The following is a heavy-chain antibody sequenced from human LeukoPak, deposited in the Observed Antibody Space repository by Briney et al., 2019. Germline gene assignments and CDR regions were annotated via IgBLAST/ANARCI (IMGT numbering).Heavy chain of an antibody. CDR3: AKGSRWYWFDP. D-gene: IGHD6-13*01. J-gene: IGHJ5*02. Sequence: GASLRLSCAASGVTFSSYAMSWVRQAPGKGLEWVSTISDSGGSTYYADSVKGRFTISRDTSKNTLYLQMNSLRADDTAVYYCAKGSRWYWFDPWGQGTLVTVSS. V-gene: IGHV3-23*01. CDR2: ISDSGGST. CDR1: GVTFSSYA.